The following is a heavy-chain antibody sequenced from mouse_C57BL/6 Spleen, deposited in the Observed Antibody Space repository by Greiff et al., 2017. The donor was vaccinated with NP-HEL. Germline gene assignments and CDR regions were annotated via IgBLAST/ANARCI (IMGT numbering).Heavy chain of an antibody. CDR1: GYTFTEYT. V-gene: IGHV1-62-2*01. CDR2: FYPGSGSI. D-gene: IGHD1-1*01. J-gene: IGHJ3*01. CDR3: ARHEEGYYGSLAWFAY. Sequence: QVQLKESGAELVKPGASVKLSCKASGYTFTEYTIHWVKQRSGQGLEWIGWFYPGSGSIKYNEKFKDKATLTADKSSSTVYMELSRLTSEDSAVYFCARHEEGYYGSLAWFAYWGQGTLVTVSA.